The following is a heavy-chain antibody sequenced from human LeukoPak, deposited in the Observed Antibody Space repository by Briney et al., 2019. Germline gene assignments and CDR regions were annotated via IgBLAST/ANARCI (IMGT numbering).Heavy chain of an antibody. CDR2: INERGTDS. Sequence: GGSLRLSCTASGFTFSGHWIHWVRQPPGMGLVWVSRINERGTDSMYAESVKGRFTISRDNAKNSLYLQMNSLRAEDTAVYYCARSPRARVRYFDWLVRADDAFDIWGQGTMVTVSS. V-gene: IGHV3-74*03. CDR3: ARSPRARVRYFDWLVRADDAFDI. CDR1: GFTFSGHW. D-gene: IGHD3-9*01. J-gene: IGHJ3*02.